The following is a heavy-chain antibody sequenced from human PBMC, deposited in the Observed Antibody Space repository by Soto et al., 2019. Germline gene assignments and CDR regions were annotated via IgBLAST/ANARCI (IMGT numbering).Heavy chain of an antibody. D-gene: IGHD1-1*01. Sequence: QVQLQQWGAGLLKPSETLSLTCAVYGGSISSSTNYYWSWIRQPPGKGLEWIGEMSHSGGTHFNPSLRSRVTISVDTSKNQFSLEMTSVTAADTALYYCVRVERGTATTVVDAFYIWCPGTMVTVSS. CDR1: GGSISSSTNYY. CDR2: MSHSGGT. J-gene: IGHJ3*02. V-gene: IGHV4-34*01. CDR3: VRVERGTATTVVDAFYI.